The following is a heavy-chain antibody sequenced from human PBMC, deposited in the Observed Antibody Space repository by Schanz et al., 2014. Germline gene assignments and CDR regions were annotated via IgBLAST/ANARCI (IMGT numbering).Heavy chain of an antibody. CDR2: ISSSSSTI. J-gene: IGHJ5*02. V-gene: IGHV3-48*02. CDR3: ARAPPLVRGIAGWFGP. D-gene: IGHD3-10*01. Sequence: EVQMVESGGGLVQPGGSLRLSCAASGFTFRTYLMNWVRQAPGKGLEWVSFISSSSSTIYYADSVKGRFTISRDNAKNSWYLQMNSRRDEDTGVYYCARAPPLVRGIAGWFGPWGQGSLVTVSS. CDR1: GFTFRTYL.